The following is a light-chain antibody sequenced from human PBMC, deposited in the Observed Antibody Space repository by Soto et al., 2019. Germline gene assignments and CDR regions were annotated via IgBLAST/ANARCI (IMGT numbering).Light chain of an antibody. V-gene: IGKV1-27*01. Sequence: DIQMPQSPSSLSASVGDRVTITCRASQGISNYLAWYQQIPGKVPKLLISAASTLQSGVPSRFRGSGYGTDFTLTISSLQPEDVATYYCQKYTNVPTFGGGTKVEIK. J-gene: IGKJ4*01. CDR2: AAS. CDR1: QGISNY. CDR3: QKYTNVPT.